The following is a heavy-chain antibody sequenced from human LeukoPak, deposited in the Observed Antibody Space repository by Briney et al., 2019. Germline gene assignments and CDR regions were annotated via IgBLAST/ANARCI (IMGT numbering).Heavy chain of an antibody. J-gene: IGHJ5*02. CDR2: ISYDGSNK. Sequence: GRSLRLSCAASGFTFSSYGMYWVRQAPGKGLEWVAVISYDGSNKYYADSVKGRFTISRDNSKNTLYLQMNSLRAEDTAVYYCARDYPNRGWFDPWGQGTLVTVSS. CDR1: GFTFSSYG. CDR3: ARDYPNRGWFDP. V-gene: IGHV3-30*03. D-gene: IGHD1-14*01.